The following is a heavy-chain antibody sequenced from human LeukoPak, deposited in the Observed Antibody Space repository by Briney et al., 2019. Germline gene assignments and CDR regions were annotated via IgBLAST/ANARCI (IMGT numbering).Heavy chain of an antibody. D-gene: IGHD2/OR15-2a*01. CDR1: GNYW. CDR3: VKYGADV. Sequence: GGSLRLSCAASGNYWMHWVRQAPGKGLVWVSHINSDGSWTSYADSVKGRFTISKDNAKNTVYLQMNSLRAEDTAVYYCVKYGADVWGQGTTVTVSS. J-gene: IGHJ6*02. CDR2: INSDGSWT. V-gene: IGHV3-74*01.